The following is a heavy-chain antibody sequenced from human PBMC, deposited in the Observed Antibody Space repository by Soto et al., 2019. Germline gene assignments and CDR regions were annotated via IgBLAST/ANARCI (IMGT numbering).Heavy chain of an antibody. Sequence: QLHLVQSGAVVKKPGASVTVSCSASGYPVTAYYMHWVRQAPGRGLEWMGGINPATGAAKYTQTFQGRVHLARDTATSTGFMELSGLTSEDTAGFYCARGGGVGVAGSAAFDMWGQGTLVTVSS. CDR3: ARGGGVGVAGSAAFDM. D-gene: IGHD3-3*01. J-gene: IGHJ3*02. V-gene: IGHV1-2*02. CDR1: GYPVTAYY. CDR2: INPATGAA.